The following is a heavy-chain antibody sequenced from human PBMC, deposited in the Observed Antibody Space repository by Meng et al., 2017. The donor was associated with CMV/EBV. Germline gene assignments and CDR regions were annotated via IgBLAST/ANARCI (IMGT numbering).Heavy chain of an antibody. CDR3: ARSVPCSSGYAPQH. Sequence: SGGSVSSGSCYWSWIRQPPGKGLEWIGYIYYSGSTNYNPSLKSRVTISVDTSKNQFSLKLSSVTAADTAVYYCARSVPCSSGYAPQHWGQGTLVTVSS. D-gene: IGHD3-22*01. CDR1: GGSVSSGSCY. CDR2: IYYSGST. J-gene: IGHJ1*01. V-gene: IGHV4-61*01.